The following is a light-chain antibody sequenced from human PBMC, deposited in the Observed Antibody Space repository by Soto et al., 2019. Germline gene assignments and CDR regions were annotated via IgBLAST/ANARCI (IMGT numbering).Light chain of an antibody. CDR1: SSNIGAGYD. CDR2: GTS. Sequence: QSVLTQPPSVSGAPGQRVTISCTGSSSNIGAGYDVHWYQQLPGTAPKLLIYGTSNRPSGVPDRFSGSKSGTSASLAITGLQAEDEADYYGQSYDSSLSGYVFGTGTKVTVL. V-gene: IGLV1-40*01. CDR3: QSYDSSLSGYV. J-gene: IGLJ1*01.